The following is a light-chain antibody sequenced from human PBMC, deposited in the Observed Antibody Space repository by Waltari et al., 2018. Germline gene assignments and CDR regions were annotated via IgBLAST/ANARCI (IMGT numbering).Light chain of an antibody. CDR3: LQSSQWPYA. V-gene: IGKV2-30*02. Sequence: DVVMNQSPLSLAVTLGQPASISCRSSQSLVQRDGNLFLNWFHQRPGQSPRRLIYKVSNRESGVPDIFSGSGSGTDFTLKISRVEAENVGIYYCLQSSQWPYAFGQGTKLEIK. CDR2: KVS. CDR1: QSLVQRDGNLF. J-gene: IGKJ2*01.